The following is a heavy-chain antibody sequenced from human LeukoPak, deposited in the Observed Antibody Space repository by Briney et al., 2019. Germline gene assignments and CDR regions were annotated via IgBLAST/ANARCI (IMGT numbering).Heavy chain of an antibody. V-gene: IGHV4-39*07. CDR3: ARVGYDFWSGYYEDYYYMDV. CDR1: GGSISSSSYY. J-gene: IGHJ6*03. D-gene: IGHD3-3*01. CDR2: IYYSGST. Sequence: PSETLSLTCTVSGGSISSSSYYWGWIRQPPGKGLEWIGSIYYSGSTYYNPSLKSRVTISVDTSKNQFSLKLSSVTAADTAVYYCARVGYDFWSGYYEDYYYMDVWGKGTTVTVSS.